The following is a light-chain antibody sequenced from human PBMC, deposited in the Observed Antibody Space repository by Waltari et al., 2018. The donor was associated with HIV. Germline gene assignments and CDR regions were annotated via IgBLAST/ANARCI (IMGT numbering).Light chain of an antibody. CDR1: ILSNKY. V-gene: IGLV3-27*01. J-gene: IGLJ3*02. CDR2: KDN. Sequence: SFELTQPSSVSVSPGQTARITCSGDILSNKYVRWLQQRPGRAPLLVIFKDNERPSGIPERFSGSSTGTTVTLTISGVQVEDEADYYCYSAANYIWVFGGGTRLTVL. CDR3: YSAANYIWV.